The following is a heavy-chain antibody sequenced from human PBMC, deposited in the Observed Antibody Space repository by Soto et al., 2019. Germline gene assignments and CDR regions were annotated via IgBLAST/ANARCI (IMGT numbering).Heavy chain of an antibody. CDR2: IIPIFGTA. CDR1: GGTFSSYA. D-gene: IGHD5-18*01. CDR3: ARGGYSYGGGYYYYGMDV. Sequence: SVKVSCKASGGTFSSYAISWVRQAPGQGLEWMGGIIPIFGTANYAQKFQGRVTITADESTSTAYMELSSLRSEDTAVYYCARGGYSYGGGYYYYGMDVWGQGTTVTVSS. V-gene: IGHV1-69*13. J-gene: IGHJ6*02.